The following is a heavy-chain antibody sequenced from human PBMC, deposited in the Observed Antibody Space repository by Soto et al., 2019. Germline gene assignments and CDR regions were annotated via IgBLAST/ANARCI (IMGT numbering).Heavy chain of an antibody. D-gene: IGHD5-12*01. CDR2: ISWEGGSI. Sequence: PGGSRRLSCAASGCNFDDFAMHWVRRDPGKGLEWVSGISWEGGSIGYADSVKGRFIISRDNAKNSLFLQMNSLTADDTALYYCAKDHDEDFGYDLDYFNSWGQGTQVTVSS. CDR1: GCNFDDFA. J-gene: IGHJ4*02. V-gene: IGHV3-9*01. CDR3: AKDHDEDFGYDLDYFNS.